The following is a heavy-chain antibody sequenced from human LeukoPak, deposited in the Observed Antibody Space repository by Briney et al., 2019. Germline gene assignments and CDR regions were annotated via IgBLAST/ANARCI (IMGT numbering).Heavy chain of an antibody. CDR1: GITFSSYW. CDR2: IRSDGSDA. D-gene: IGHD4-17*01. CDR3: AILRDTVTQFDY. J-gene: IGHJ4*02. Sequence: RGSLRLSCAASGITFSSYWMHWVRQTPGKGLLWVSHIRSDGSDAIYADSVRGRFTISRDNAKNTLYLQMNSLRAEDTAVYYCAILRDTVTQFDYWGQGTLAPVSS. V-gene: IGHV3-74*01.